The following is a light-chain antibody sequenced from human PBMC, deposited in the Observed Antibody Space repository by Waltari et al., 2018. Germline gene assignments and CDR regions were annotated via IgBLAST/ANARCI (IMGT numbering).Light chain of an antibody. CDR2: EVS. CDR1: SSDVGNYNY. CDR3: SSYAGSNKVV. Sequence: QSALTQPPSASGSPGQSVTISCTGTSSDVGNYNYVSWYQQHPGKAPKLMIYEVSNRPSGVPNRFAGSKAGNTASLTVSGLQVEDEADYYCSSYAGSNKVVFGGGTKLTVL. V-gene: IGLV2-8*01. J-gene: IGLJ2*01.